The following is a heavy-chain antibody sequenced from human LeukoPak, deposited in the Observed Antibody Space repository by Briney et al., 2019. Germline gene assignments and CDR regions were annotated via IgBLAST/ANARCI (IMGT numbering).Heavy chain of an antibody. Sequence: PSETLSLTCTVSGGSISSSSYYWGWIRQPPGKGLEWIGSIYYSGSTYYNPSLKSRVTISVDTSKNQFSLKLSSVTAADTAVYYCAHAFMTTVSLYFDYWGQGTLVTVSS. CDR1: GGSISSSSYY. D-gene: IGHD4-17*01. V-gene: IGHV4-39*01. CDR3: AHAFMTTVSLYFDY. J-gene: IGHJ4*02. CDR2: IYYSGST.